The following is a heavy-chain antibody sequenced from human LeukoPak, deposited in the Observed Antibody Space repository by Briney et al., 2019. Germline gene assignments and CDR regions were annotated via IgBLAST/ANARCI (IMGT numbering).Heavy chain of an antibody. D-gene: IGHD3-10*01. J-gene: IGHJ4*02. CDR2: ISYDGSNK. Sequence: GGSLRLSCAASGFTFSSYAMHWVRQAPGKGLEWVAVISYDGSNKYYADSVKGRFTISRDNSKNTLYLQMNSLRAEDTAVYYCAREGEVTVVFDYWGQGTLVTVSS. CDR3: AREGEVTVVFDY. CDR1: GFTFSSYA. V-gene: IGHV3-30*04.